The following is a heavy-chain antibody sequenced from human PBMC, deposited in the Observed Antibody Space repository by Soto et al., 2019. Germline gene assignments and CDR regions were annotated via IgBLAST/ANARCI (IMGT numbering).Heavy chain of an antibody. Sequence: QVQLVESGGGVVQPGRSLRLSCAASGFTFSSYAVHWVRQAPGKGLEWVAVISYDGSNKYYADSVKGRFTISRDNSKNTLYLQMNSLRAEDTAVYYCARDSRDAFDIWGQGTMVTVSS. CDR2: ISYDGSNK. J-gene: IGHJ3*02. CDR1: GFTFSSYA. V-gene: IGHV3-30-3*01. CDR3: ARDSRDAFDI. D-gene: IGHD2-2*01.